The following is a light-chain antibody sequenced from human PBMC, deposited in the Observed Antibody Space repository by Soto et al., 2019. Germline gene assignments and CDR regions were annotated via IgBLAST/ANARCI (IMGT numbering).Light chain of an antibody. Sequence: EVVMTQSPAILSVSPGERATLSCRASQSVSSNLAWYQQKLGQAPRLLIYGASTRATGIPSRFSGSGSGTEFTLTISSLPSEDFAVYYCQQYNNWPRTFGPGTKVDIK. V-gene: IGKV3-15*01. CDR1: QSVSSN. J-gene: IGKJ3*01. CDR3: QQYNNWPRT. CDR2: GAS.